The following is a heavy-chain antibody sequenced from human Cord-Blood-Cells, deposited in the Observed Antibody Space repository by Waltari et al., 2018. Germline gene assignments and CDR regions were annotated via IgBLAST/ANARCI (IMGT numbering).Heavy chain of an antibody. D-gene: IGHD1-26*01. V-gene: IGHV3-30*04. J-gene: IGHJ3*02. Sequence: VRQAPGKGLEWVAVISYDGSNKYYADSVKGRFTISRDNSKNTLYLQMNSLRAEDTAVYYCARGWDVWQNAFDIWGQGTMVTDSS. CDR3: ARGWDVWQNAFDI. CDR2: ISYDGSNK.